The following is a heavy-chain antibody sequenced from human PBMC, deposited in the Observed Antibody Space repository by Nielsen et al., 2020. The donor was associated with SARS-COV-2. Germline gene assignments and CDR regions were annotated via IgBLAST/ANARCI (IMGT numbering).Heavy chain of an antibody. J-gene: IGHJ6*03. Sequence: GESLKISCAASGFTFSSYSMNWVRQAPGQGLEWVSSISSSSSYIYYADSVKGRFTISRDNAKNSLYLQMNSLRAEDTAVYYCARLSSTTLRRYYYYYYMDVWGKGTTVTVSS. D-gene: IGHD6-19*01. CDR2: ISSSSSYI. V-gene: IGHV3-21*01. CDR3: ARLSSTTLRRYYYYYYMDV. CDR1: GFTFSSYS.